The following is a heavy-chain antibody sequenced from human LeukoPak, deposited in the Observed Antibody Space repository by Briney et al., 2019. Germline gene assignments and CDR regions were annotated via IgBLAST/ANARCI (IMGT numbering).Heavy chain of an antibody. D-gene: IGHD6-13*01. Sequence: ASVKVSCKASGYTFSNYGVSWVRQAPGQGLEWMGWSSAYNGNKNYAQKFQGRVTMTTDTSTSTVYMELRSLRSDDTAVYFCARDYSSRRVAASGEALDIWGQGTMVTVSS. J-gene: IGHJ3*02. CDR1: GYTFSNYG. V-gene: IGHV1-18*01. CDR2: SSAYNGNK. CDR3: ARDYSSRRVAASGEALDI.